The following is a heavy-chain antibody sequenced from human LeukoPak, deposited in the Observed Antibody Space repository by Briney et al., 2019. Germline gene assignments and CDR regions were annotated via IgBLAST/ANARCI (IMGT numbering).Heavy chain of an antibody. CDR3: ARHNPGYYGHFDY. Sequence: PSETLSLTCTVSGGSISSYYWSWIRQSPGKGLEWIGYIYNSGSTNYNPSLKSRVTISVDTSKNQFSLKLSSVTAADTAVYYCARHNPGYYGHFDYWGQGSLVTVSS. CDR2: IYNSGST. CDR1: GGSISSYY. V-gene: IGHV4-59*08. J-gene: IGHJ4*02. D-gene: IGHD3-9*01.